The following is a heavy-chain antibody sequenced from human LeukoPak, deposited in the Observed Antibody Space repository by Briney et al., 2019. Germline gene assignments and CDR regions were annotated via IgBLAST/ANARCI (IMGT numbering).Heavy chain of an antibody. CDR3: ARAMHYYGSGVYYYYYYYMDV. Sequence: ASVKVSCKASGYTFTSYGISWVRQAPGQGLERMGWISAYNGNTNYAQKLQGRVTMTTDTSTSTAYMELRSLRSDDTAVYYCARAMHYYGSGVYYYYYYYMDVWGKGTTVTISS. CDR2: ISAYNGNT. CDR1: GYTFTSYG. J-gene: IGHJ6*03. D-gene: IGHD3-10*01. V-gene: IGHV1-18*01.